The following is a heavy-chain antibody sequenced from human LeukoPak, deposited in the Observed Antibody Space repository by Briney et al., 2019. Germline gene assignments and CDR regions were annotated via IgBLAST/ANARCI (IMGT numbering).Heavy chain of an antibody. J-gene: IGHJ6*02. Sequence: GGSLRLSCAASGFTFSNYWANWVRQAPGKGLEWVVNINQDGSEKYYVGSVKGRFTISRDNAKNSVYLQMNSLRAEDTAVYYCARAMDVWGQGTTVTVSS. CDR1: GFTFSNYW. CDR3: ARAMDV. V-gene: IGHV3-7*03. CDR2: INQDGSEK.